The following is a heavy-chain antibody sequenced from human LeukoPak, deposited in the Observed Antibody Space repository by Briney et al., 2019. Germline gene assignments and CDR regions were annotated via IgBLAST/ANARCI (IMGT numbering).Heavy chain of an antibody. Sequence: PGGSLRLSCAASGFTFSSYWMHWVRQAPGKGLVWVSRINSDGSSTSYADSVKGRFTISRDNAKNTLYLRMNSLRAEDTAVYYCARDLNPYYYDSSGYYLYYWGQGTLVTVSS. V-gene: IGHV3-74*01. D-gene: IGHD3-22*01. CDR2: INSDGSST. CDR3: ARDLNPYYYDSSGYYLYY. CDR1: GFTFSSYW. J-gene: IGHJ4*02.